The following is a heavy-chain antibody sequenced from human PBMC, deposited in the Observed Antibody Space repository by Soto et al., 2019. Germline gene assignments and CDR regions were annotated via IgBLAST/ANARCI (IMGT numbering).Heavy chain of an antibody. CDR2: IMPVFGRS. D-gene: IGHD3-22*01. Sequence: SVKVSCKASGCTFSKNTISWVRQAPGQGLEWMGGIMPVFGRSNYAQKFQGRVTITADEYTRTDYMELSRLKSDDTAVYYCARQFDYDTSGYYYDYWGQGTQVNVSS. CDR1: GCTFSKNT. V-gene: IGHV1-69*13. CDR3: ARQFDYDTSGYYYDY. J-gene: IGHJ4*02.